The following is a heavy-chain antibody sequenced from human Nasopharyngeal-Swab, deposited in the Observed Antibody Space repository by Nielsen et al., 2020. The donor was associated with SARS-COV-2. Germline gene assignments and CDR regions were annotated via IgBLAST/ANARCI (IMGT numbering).Heavy chain of an antibody. CDR2: VYDRGST. CDR1: GGSMSNFH. CDR3: ARRLGLRAPFDY. J-gene: IGHJ4*02. D-gene: IGHD5/OR15-5a*01. V-gene: IGHV4-59*08. Sequence: GSLRLSCTVSGGSMSNFHWSWIRLSPGKGLEWIGYVYDRGSTKYNPSLNSRVTISVDTSKTKFSLKVSSVTAADTAVYFCARRLGLRAPFDYWGQGTLVTVSS.